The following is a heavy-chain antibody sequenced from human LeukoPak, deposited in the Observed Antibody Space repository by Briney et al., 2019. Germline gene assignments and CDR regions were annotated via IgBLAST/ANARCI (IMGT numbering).Heavy chain of an antibody. CDR1: GLTVSSTY. V-gene: IGHV3-66*01. CDR2: IYSGGST. Sequence: PGGSLRLSCAASGLTVSSTYMSWVRQTPGKGLEWVSVIYSGGSTYYAHSVKGRFTISRDNSKNTLYLQMNSLRAEDTAVYYCARDLLEWYFDYWGQGTLVTVSS. CDR3: ARDLLEWYFDY. D-gene: IGHD3-3*01. J-gene: IGHJ4*02.